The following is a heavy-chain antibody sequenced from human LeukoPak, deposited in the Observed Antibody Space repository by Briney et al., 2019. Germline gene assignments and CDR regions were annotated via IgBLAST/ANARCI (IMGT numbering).Heavy chain of an antibody. J-gene: IGHJ3*02. CDR1: GGSISSGSYY. CDR2: IYTSGST. V-gene: IGHV4-61*02. CDR3: ARARRDRGYAFDI. Sequence: SQTLSLTCTVSGGSISSGSYYWSWIRQPAGKGLEWIGRIYTSGSTNYNPSLKSRVTISVDTSKNQFSLKLSSVTAADTAVYYCARARRDRGYAFDIWGQGTMVTVSS. D-gene: IGHD5-12*01.